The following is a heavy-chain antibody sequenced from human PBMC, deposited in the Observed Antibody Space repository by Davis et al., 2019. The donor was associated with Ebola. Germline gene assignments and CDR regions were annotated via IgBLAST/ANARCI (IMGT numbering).Heavy chain of an antibody. CDR2: ININTGNP. Sequence: ASVKVSCKASGYSFTTYGMNWVRQAPGQGLEWMGWININTGNPTYAQGFTGRFVFSLDTSVSTAYLQISSLKAEDTAVYYCTRSSYSWYFSGMDVWGKGTTVTVSS. J-gene: IGHJ6*04. D-gene: IGHD6-13*01. CDR3: TRSSYSWYFSGMDV. V-gene: IGHV7-4-1*02. CDR1: GYSFTTYG.